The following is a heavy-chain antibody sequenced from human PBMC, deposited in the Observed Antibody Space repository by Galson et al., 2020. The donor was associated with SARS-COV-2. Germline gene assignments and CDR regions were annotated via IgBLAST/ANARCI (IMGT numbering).Heavy chain of an antibody. Sequence: GGSLRISCAASGFNLTNYAIHWVRQAPGKGLEWVAVIAHDGGIKVYADSVKGRFTISRDNSENMLFLQMNSLRVDDTAVYYCARDVSGGASDIWGQGTMVTVSS. J-gene: IGHJ3*02. V-gene: IGHV3-30*04. D-gene: IGHD1-26*01. CDR2: IAHDGGIK. CDR3: ARDVSGGASDI. CDR1: GFNLTNYA.